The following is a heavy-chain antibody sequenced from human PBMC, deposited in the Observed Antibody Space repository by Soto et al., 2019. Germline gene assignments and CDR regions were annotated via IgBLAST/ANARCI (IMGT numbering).Heavy chain of an antibody. CDR2: FYTSTDI. CDR1: GGSISNYY. V-gene: IGHV4-4*07. Sequence: QVQLQESGPGLVKPSETLALTCTVSGGSISNYYWSWIRQPAGKGLEWIGRFYTSTDIIYNPSLKSRLIMSVDTSKNQLSLNLRSVTAADTAMYYCARTKPGDPWFDPWGQGILVTVSS. J-gene: IGHJ5*02. CDR3: ARTKPGDPWFDP. D-gene: IGHD7-27*01.